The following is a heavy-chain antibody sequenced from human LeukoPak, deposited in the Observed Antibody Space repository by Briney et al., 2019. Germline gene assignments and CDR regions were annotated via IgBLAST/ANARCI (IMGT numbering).Heavy chain of an antibody. CDR3: ARAPYDSSGLYFDY. CDR1: GGTFSSYA. D-gene: IGHD3-22*01. J-gene: IGHJ4*02. Sequence: SVKVSCKASGGTFSSYAISWVRQAPGQGLEWMGRIIPILGIANYAQKFQGRVTITADKSTSTAYMELSSLRSEDTAVYYCARAPYDSSGLYFDYWGQGTLVTVSS. V-gene: IGHV1-69*04. CDR2: IIPILGIA.